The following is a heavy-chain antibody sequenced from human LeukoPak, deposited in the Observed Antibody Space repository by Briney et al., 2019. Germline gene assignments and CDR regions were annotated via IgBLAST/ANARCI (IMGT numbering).Heavy chain of an antibody. CDR2: INPNSGGT. CDR1: GYTSTGYY. CDR3: ARITMVRGVKGMYYYYYMDV. V-gene: IGHV1-2*06. J-gene: IGHJ6*03. D-gene: IGHD3-10*01. Sequence: ASVKVSCKASGYTSTGYYMHWVRQAPGQGLEWMGRINPNSGGTNYAQKFQGRVTMTRDTSISTAYMELSRLRSDDTAVYYCARITMVRGVKGMYYYYYMDVWGKGTTVTVSS.